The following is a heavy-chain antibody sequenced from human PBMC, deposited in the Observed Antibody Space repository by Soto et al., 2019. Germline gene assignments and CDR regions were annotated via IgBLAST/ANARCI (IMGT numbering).Heavy chain of an antibody. CDR2: IYSGGGI. Sequence: GGSLRLSCAASGFTVSTNYMSWVRQAPGKGLEWVSVIYSGGGIYYGDSVKGRFTISRDNSKNTVYLQMDSLRAEDTAVYYCARGRPFDYWGQGTLVTVSS. CDR1: GFTVSTNY. V-gene: IGHV3-53*01. J-gene: IGHJ4*02. CDR3: ARGRPFDY.